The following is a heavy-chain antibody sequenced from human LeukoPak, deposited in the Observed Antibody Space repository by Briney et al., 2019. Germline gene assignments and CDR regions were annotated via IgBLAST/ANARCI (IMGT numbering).Heavy chain of an antibody. V-gene: IGHV4-61*02. Sequence: PPQTVSLTCIVSGDSISRRYYYWSGIGQPAGKGLDGIGRVSSIESTNYNPPLKSQATISVDTSENQFSLNLVSLTAGDRPVCDCERHNLNILTGMGDYYYYYMDVWGKGTTVTISS. CDR1: GDSISRRYYY. J-gene: IGHJ6*03. D-gene: IGHD3-9*01. CDR3: ERHNLNILTGMGDYYYYYMDV. CDR2: VSSIEST.